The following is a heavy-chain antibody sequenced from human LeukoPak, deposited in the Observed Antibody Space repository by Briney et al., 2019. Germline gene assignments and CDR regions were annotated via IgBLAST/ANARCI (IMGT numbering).Heavy chain of an antibody. Sequence: GGSLRLSCAASGFTFSSYAMSWVRQAPGKGLEWVSGISASGGSTYYADSVKGRFTISRDNSKNTLYLQMNSLRAEDTAVYYCAKGKDYYENSGFSYFDYWGQGTLVTVSS. V-gene: IGHV3-23*01. J-gene: IGHJ4*02. CDR2: ISASGGST. D-gene: IGHD3-22*01. CDR1: GFTFSSYA. CDR3: AKGKDYYENSGFSYFDY.